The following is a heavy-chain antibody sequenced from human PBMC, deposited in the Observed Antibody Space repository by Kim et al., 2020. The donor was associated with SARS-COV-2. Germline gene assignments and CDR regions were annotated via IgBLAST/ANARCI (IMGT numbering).Heavy chain of an antibody. Sequence: GGSLRLSCAASGFTFSSYAMHWVRQAPGKGLEWVAVISYDGSNKYYADSVKGRFTISRDNSKNTLYLQMNSLRAEDTAVYYCAREEEDDYGDHYTFDYWGQGTLVTVSS. CDR3: AREEEDDYGDHYTFDY. CDR2: ISYDGSNK. V-gene: IGHV3-30*04. D-gene: IGHD4-17*01. CDR1: GFTFSSYA. J-gene: IGHJ4*02.